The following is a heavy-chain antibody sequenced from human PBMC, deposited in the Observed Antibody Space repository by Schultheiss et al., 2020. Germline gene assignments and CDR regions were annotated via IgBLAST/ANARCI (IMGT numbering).Heavy chain of an antibody. J-gene: IGHJ6*02. D-gene: IGHD6-6*01. CDR1: GYTFTSYY. CDR2: ISTDNGNT. V-gene: IGHV1-8*02. CDR3: RQLVHKAVDV. Sequence: ASVKVSCKASGYTFTSYYMHWVRQAPGQGLEWMGWISTDNGNTHYAQKFQGRVTMTRNTSISTAYMELSSLRSEDTAVYYCRQLVHKAVDVWGQGTTVTVSS.